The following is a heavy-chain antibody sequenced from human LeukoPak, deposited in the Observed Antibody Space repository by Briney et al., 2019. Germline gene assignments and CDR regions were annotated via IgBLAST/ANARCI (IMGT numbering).Heavy chain of an antibody. D-gene: IGHD1-1*01. Sequence: PSETLSLTCAVYGGSFSGYYWSWIRQPPGKGLEWIGEINHSGSTNYNPSLKSRVTISVDTSKNQFSLKLSSVTAADMAVYYCASSTLYYYYYMDVWGKGTTVTVSS. CDR1: GGSFSGYY. V-gene: IGHV4-34*01. CDR3: ASSTLYYYYYMDV. J-gene: IGHJ6*03. CDR2: INHSGST.